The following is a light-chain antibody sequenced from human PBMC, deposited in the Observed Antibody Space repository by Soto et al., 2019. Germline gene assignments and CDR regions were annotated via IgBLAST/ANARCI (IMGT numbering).Light chain of an antibody. CDR1: QSFSRN. CDR3: QQRTDWHRT. V-gene: IGKV3-11*01. Sequence: EVVLTQSPAPRYWSQGERATLPGRASQSFSRNLAWYQQKPGQAPRLLIYRASTRATGIPARFSGSGSGTDFSLSISSLQPEDFAVYYCQQRTDWHRTFGQGTKVEVK. CDR2: RAS. J-gene: IGKJ1*01.